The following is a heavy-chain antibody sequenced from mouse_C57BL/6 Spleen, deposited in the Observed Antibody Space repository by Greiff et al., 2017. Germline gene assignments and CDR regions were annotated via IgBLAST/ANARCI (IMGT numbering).Heavy chain of an antibody. CDR2: IYPGSGST. Sequence: QVQLQQSGAELVKPGASVKMSCKASGYTFTSYWITWVKQRPGQGLEWIGDIYPGSGSTNYNEKFKSKATLTVDTASSTAYMQLSSLTSEDSAVYYCATVVATYYAMDYWGQGTSVTVSS. J-gene: IGHJ4*01. D-gene: IGHD1-1*01. CDR1: GYTFTSYW. CDR3: ATVVATYYAMDY. V-gene: IGHV1-55*01.